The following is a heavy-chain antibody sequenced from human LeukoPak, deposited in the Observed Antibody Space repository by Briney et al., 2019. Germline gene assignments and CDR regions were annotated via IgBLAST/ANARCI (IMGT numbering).Heavy chain of an antibody. CDR3: ARVWLQFFDY. D-gene: IGHD5-24*01. V-gene: IGHV3-30*02. Sequence: GGSLRLSCAASGFTFSSYGMHWVRQAPGKGLEWVAFIRYDGSNKYYADSVKGRFTISRDNSKNTLYLQMNNLRAEDTAVYYCARVWLQFFDYWGQGTLVTASS. CDR1: GFTFSSYG. CDR2: IRYDGSNK. J-gene: IGHJ4*02.